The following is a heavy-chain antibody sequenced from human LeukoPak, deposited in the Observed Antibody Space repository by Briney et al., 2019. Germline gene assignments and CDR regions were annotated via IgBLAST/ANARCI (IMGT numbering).Heavy chain of an antibody. CDR2: INHSGST. J-gene: IGHJ6*03. V-gene: IGHV4-34*01. CDR3: ARAPVGFSTIFGVVTPLRYYYMDV. Sequence: SETLSLTCAVYGGSFSGYYWSWIRQPPGKGLEWIGEINHSGSTNYNPSLKSRVTISVDTSKNQFSLKLSSVTAADTAVYYCARAPVGFSTIFGVVTPLRYYYMDVRGKGTTVTVSS. CDR1: GGSFSGYY. D-gene: IGHD3-3*01.